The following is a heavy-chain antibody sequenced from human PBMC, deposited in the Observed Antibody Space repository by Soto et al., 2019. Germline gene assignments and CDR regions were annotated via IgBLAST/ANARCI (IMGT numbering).Heavy chain of an antibody. J-gene: IGHJ4*02. CDR3: ARGRQWLPTWGNY. CDR2: MSPNSGNT. D-gene: IGHD6-19*01. CDR1: GYTFTSYD. V-gene: IGHV1-8*01. Sequence: ASVKFYCKASGYTFTSYDINWVRQATGQGLEWMGWMSPNSGNTGYAQKFQGRVTMTRNTSISTAYMELSSLRSEDTAVYYCARGRQWLPTWGNYWGQGTLVTVS.